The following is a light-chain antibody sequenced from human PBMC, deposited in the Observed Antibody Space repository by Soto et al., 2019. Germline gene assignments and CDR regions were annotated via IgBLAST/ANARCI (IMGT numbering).Light chain of an antibody. CDR3: QQYNSYSWT. CDR2: DSS. Sequence: DIQMTQSPSTLSASVGDRVTITCRASQSISSWLAWYQQKPGKAPKLLIYDSSSFESGVPSRFSGSGSGTEFTLTVSSLQPDDFATYNCQQYNSYSWTFGQGTKAEIK. CDR1: QSISSW. J-gene: IGKJ1*01. V-gene: IGKV1-5*01.